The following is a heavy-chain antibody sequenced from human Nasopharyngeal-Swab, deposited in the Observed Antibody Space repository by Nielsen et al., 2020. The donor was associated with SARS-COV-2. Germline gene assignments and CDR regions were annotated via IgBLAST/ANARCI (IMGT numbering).Heavy chain of an antibody. CDR2: FDPEDGVT. CDR1: GYTLTELS. D-gene: IGHD3-16*02. CDR3: ATHYVWGSYRSTWFDP. V-gene: IGHV1-24*01. Sequence: ASVKVSCKVSGYTLTELSMHWVRQAPGKGLEWMGGFDPEDGVTIYAQKFQGRVTMTEDTSTDTAYMELSSLRSEDTAVYYCATHYVWGSYRSTWFDPWGQGTLVTVSS. J-gene: IGHJ5*02.